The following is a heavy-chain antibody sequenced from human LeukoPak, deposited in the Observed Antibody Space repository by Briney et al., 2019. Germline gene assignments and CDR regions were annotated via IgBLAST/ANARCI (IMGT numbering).Heavy chain of an antibody. D-gene: IGHD6-19*01. J-gene: IGHJ4*02. CDR1: GFTVSSNY. Sequence: GGSLRLSCAASGFTVSSNYMSWVRQAPGKGLEWVLVIYSGGSTYYADSVKGRFTISRDNSKNTLYLQMNSLRAEDTAVYYCASIKVAVAGSGAWGQGTLVTVSS. CDR3: ASIKVAVAGSGA. V-gene: IGHV3-53*01. CDR2: IYSGGST.